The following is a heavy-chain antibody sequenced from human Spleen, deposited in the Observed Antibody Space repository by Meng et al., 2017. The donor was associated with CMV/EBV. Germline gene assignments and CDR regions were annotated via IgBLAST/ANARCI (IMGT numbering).Heavy chain of an antibody. J-gene: IGHJ4*02. V-gene: IGHV4-39*01. CDR1: GGSINSNNYY. D-gene: IGHD3-3*01. CDR2: ISYSGNT. CDR3: ARAHRIFGVVIDY. Sequence: SETLSLTCTVSGGSINSNNYYWGWIRQPPGKGLEWIGSISYSGNTYNNPSLKSRVTISLDTSKSQFSLKLSSVTAADTAVYYCARAHRIFGVVIDYWGQGTLVTVSS.